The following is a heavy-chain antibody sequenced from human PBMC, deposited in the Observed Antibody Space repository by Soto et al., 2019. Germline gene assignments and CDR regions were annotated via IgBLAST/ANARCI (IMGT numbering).Heavy chain of an antibody. D-gene: IGHD6-13*01. V-gene: IGHV4-59*01. CDR2: IYYSGST. J-gene: IGHJ5*02. CDR1: GGSISSYY. CDR3: ARMVSIAAAGTGWFDP. Sequence: SETLSLTCTVSGGSISSYYWSWIRQPPGKGLEWIGYIYYSGSTNYNPSLKSRVTISVDTSKNQFSLKLSSVTAADTAVYYCARMVSIAAAGTGWFDPWGQGTLVTVS.